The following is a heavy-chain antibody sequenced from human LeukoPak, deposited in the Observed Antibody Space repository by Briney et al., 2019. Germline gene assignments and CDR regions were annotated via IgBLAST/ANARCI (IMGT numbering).Heavy chain of an antibody. V-gene: IGHV3-11*06. Sequence: KTGASLRLSCAASGFTFSDYYMSWIGQAPGKGLGWVSYISSSSSYTNYADSVKGRFTISRDNAKNSLYLQMNSLRAEDTAVYYCAREGSVVVPHYYFDYWGQGTLVTVSS. CDR2: ISSSSSYT. CDR1: GFTFSDYY. CDR3: AREGSVVVPHYYFDY. D-gene: IGHD2-2*01. J-gene: IGHJ4*02.